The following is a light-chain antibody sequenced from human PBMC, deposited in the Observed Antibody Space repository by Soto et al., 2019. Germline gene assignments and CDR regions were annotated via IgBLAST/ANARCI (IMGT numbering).Light chain of an antibody. J-gene: IGLJ3*02. CDR2: EVS. V-gene: IGLV2-8*01. Sequence: QSALTQSPSASGSPGQSVTISCTGTSSDVGNYKYVSWYQQHPGKAPKLMIYEVSKLPSGVPDRFSGSKSGNTASLTVSGLQAEDEADYYCSSYAGSNNWVFGGGTKLTVL. CDR3: SSYAGSNNWV. CDR1: SSDVGNYKY.